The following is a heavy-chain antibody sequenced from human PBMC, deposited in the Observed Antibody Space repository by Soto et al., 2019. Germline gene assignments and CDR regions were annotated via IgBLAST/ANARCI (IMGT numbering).Heavy chain of an antibody. Sequence: SETLSLTCAVYGGSFSDYSWTWIRQPPGKGLEWIGEINDSGSTNYTPSLERRVTISRDTSKNRFSLKLSSVTAADTAVYYCARGSHKLHSYDSSGFYHYVDYWGQGSLVTVSS. D-gene: IGHD3-22*01. CDR1: GGSFSDYS. CDR3: ARGSHKLHSYDSSGFYHYVDY. CDR2: INDSGST. V-gene: IGHV4-34*01. J-gene: IGHJ4*02.